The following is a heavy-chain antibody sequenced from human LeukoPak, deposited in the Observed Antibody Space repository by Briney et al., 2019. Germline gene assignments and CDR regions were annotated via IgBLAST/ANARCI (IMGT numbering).Heavy chain of an antibody. J-gene: IGHJ4*02. CDR3: ARDQIFGVVQLDY. Sequence: PGGTLTLSCAASGFTISSNRNNWGRHPQAQGQELEAKIKQDGSEPYYVGYVKGRFTISRDNAKISLYLQMNSLRAEDTAVYYCARDQIFGVVQLDYWGQGHLVTVSS. V-gene: IGHV3-7*01. CDR2: IKQDGSEP. CDR1: GFTISSNR. D-gene: IGHD3-3*01.